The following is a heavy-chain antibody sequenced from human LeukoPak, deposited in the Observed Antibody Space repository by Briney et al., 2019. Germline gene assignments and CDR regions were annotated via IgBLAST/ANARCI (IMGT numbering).Heavy chain of an antibody. CDR1: GGSISSYY. V-gene: IGHV4-59*01. J-gene: IGHJ3*02. CDR3: ASSYYDSSIDDAFDI. CDR2: IYYSGST. Sequence: ASETLSLTCTVSGGSISSYYWSWIRQPPGKGLEWIGYIYYSGSTNYNPSLKSRVTISVDTSKNQFSLKLSSVTAADTAVYYCASSYYDSSIDDAFDIWGQGTMVTVSS. D-gene: IGHD3-22*01.